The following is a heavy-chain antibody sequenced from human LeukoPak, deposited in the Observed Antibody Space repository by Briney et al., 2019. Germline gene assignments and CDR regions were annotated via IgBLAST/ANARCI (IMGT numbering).Heavy chain of an antibody. D-gene: IGHD3-10*01. CDR1: GFTFSSYW. J-gene: IGHJ5*02. CDR2: IKQDGSEK. V-gene: IGHV3-7*03. CDR3: ARDGARVRGVYTWFDP. Sequence: PGGSLRLSCAASGFTFSSYWMSWVRQAPGKGLEWVANIKQDGSEKYYVDSVKGRLTISRDNAKNTLYMKTNSERGEDTAVYYCARDGARVRGVYTWFDPWGQGTLVTVSS.